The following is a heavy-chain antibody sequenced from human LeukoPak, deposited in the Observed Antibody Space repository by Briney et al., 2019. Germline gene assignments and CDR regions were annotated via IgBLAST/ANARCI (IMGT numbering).Heavy chain of an antibody. J-gene: IGHJ6*02. D-gene: IGHD2-2*02. CDR2: VNHSGST. CDR3: ARDCVVVVPAAIRGMDV. Sequence: SETLSLTCAVYGGSFSGYYWSWIRQPPGKGLEWIGEVNHSGSTNYNPSLKSRVTISVDTSKNQFSLKLSSVTAADTAVYYCARDCVVVVPAAIRGMDVWGQGTTVTVSS. V-gene: IGHV4-34*01. CDR1: GGSFSGYY.